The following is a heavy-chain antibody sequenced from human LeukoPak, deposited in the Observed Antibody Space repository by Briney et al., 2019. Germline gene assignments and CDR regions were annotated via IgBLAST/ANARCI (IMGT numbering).Heavy chain of an antibody. Sequence: GGFLRLSCAASGFTFSSYWMSWVRQAPGKGLEWVANIKQDGSEKYYVDSVKGRFTISRDNAKNSLYLQMNSLRAEDTAVYYCARAISSGWTQVDYWGQGTLVTVSS. CDR3: ARAISSGWTQVDY. CDR1: GFTFSSYW. V-gene: IGHV3-7*01. J-gene: IGHJ4*02. CDR2: IKQDGSEK. D-gene: IGHD6-19*01.